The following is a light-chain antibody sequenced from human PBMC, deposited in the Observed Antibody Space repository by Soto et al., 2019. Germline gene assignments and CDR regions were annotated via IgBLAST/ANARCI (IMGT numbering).Light chain of an antibody. CDR1: QSVSSNY. J-gene: IGKJ5*01. V-gene: IGKV3-20*01. CDR3: QQYGSSPMT. CDR2: GAS. Sequence: IVLTQSPGTLSLSPGERATLSCTASQSVSSNYLAWYQQKPGQAPRLLIYGASSRATGIPDRFSGSGSGTDFTLTISRLEPEDFAVYYCQQYGSSPMTFGQGTRLEIK.